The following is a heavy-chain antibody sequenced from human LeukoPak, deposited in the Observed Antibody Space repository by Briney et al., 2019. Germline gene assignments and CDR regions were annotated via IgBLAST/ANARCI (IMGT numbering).Heavy chain of an antibody. V-gene: IGHV4-39*01. J-gene: IGHJ4*02. D-gene: IGHD6-19*01. CDR3: ARRGYSSGWYYFDY. CDR1: GGSISSSSYV. CDR2: IYYSGST. Sequence: SETLSLTCTVSGGSISSSSYVWGWIRQPPGKGLEWIGSIYYSGSTYYSPPLKSRVTISVDTSKNQFSLKLSSVTAADTAVYYCARRGYSSGWYYFDYWGQGTLVTVSS.